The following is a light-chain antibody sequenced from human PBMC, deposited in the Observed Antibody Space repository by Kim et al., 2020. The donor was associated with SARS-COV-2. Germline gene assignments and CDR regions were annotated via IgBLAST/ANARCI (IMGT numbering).Light chain of an antibody. V-gene: IGKV3-20*01. CDR2: GAS. Sequence: LTPGERATLSCRASHSVSRSYLDWCQQKPGQAPRLLIHGASRRATGIPDRFSGSGSGTDFSLTISRLEPEDFAVYYCQQYGSSPRTFGQGTKLEI. CDR1: HSVSRSY. J-gene: IGKJ2*01. CDR3: QQYGSSPRT.